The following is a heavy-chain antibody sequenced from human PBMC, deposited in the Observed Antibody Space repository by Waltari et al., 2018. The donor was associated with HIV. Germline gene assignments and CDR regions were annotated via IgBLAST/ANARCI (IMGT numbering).Heavy chain of an antibody. D-gene: IGHD4-17*01. CDR2: VIPVFGTL. J-gene: IGHJ4*02. Sequence: QVQMVPSGAAVKRPGSSVKVSCQDSGGTFNRYSVSWVRQAPGQGLEWMGGVIPVFGTLNYAQKFKDRLTLIADEAKGTAYMELTNLRSEDTALYYCSTSRQNNSYASDYGAYLLASWGQGTLVTVSS. CDR1: GGTFNRYS. CDR3: STSRQNNSYASDYGAYLLAS. V-gene: IGHV1-69*12.